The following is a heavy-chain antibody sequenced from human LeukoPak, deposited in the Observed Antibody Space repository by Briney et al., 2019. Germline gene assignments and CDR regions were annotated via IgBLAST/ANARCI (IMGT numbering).Heavy chain of an antibody. Sequence: SETLSLTCTVSGGSISSSSYYWGWLRQPPGKGLEWVGSIYYSGSTYYNPSLKSRVTISVDTSKNQFSLKLSSVTAADTAVYYCASLRYDYVWGSYSLYYFDYWGQGTLVTVSS. V-gene: IGHV4-39*01. CDR1: GGSISSSSYY. CDR2: IYYSGST. CDR3: ASLRYDYVWGSYSLYYFDY. J-gene: IGHJ4*02. D-gene: IGHD3-16*01.